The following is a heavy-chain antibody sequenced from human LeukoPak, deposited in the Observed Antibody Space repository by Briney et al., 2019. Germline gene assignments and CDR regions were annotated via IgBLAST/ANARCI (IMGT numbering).Heavy chain of an antibody. V-gene: IGHV4-34*01. CDR2: INHSGST. J-gene: IGHJ4*02. Sequence: PSETLSLTCAVYGGSFSGYYWSWIRQPPGKGLEWIGEINHSGSTNYNPSLKSRVTISVDTSKNQVSLKLTSVTAADTAVYYWARRGGSSGYYFDYWGQGTLVTVSS. D-gene: IGHD3-22*01. CDR1: GGSFSGYY. CDR3: ARRGGSSGYYFDY.